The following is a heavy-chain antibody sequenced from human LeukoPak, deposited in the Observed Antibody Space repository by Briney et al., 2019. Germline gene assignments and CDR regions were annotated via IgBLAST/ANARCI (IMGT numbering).Heavy chain of an antibody. V-gene: IGHV3-33*01. CDR2: IWYDGSNK. Sequence: GGSLRLSCAASGFTFSCYGMHWVRQAPGKWLEWVAVIWYDGSNKYYADSVKGRFTISRDNSKNTLYLQMNSLRAEDTAVYYCAATKGDILTCYYDYWGQGTLVTVSS. CDR1: GFTFSCYG. CDR3: AATKGDILTCYYDY. D-gene: IGHD3-9*01. J-gene: IGHJ4*02.